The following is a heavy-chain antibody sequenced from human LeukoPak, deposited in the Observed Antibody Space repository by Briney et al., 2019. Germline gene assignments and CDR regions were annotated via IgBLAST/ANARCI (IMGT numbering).Heavy chain of an antibody. CDR2: IKQDGSEK. CDR3: AGGFDYDDSSGYGFAY. V-gene: IGHV3-7*01. Sequence: PGGSLRLSCAASGFTFSSYWMSWVRQAPGRGLDWVANIKQDGSEKYYVDSVKGRFTIFRDNATKSLYLQMNSLRAEGTAVYYCAGGFDYDDSSGYGFAYPGQGNPVTVSS. J-gene: IGHJ4*02. D-gene: IGHD3-22*01. CDR1: GFTFSSYW.